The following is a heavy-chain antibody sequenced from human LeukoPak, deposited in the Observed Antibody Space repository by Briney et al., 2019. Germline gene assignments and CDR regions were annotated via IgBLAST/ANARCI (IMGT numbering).Heavy chain of an antibody. CDR1: GFTFSSYA. J-gene: IGHJ4*02. Sequence: GGSLRLSCAASGFTFSSYAMSWICQAPGKGLEWLSAISPTTGTTFYADSVKGRFTISRDNSKNTLYLQMNSLRAEDTAIYYCATKTSYGDRYFDYWGQGTLVTVSS. CDR2: ISPTTGTT. V-gene: IGHV3-23*01. D-gene: IGHD4-17*01. CDR3: ATKTSYGDRYFDY.